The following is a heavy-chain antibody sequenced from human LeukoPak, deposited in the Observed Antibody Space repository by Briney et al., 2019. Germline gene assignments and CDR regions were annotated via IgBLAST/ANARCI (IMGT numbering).Heavy chain of an antibody. V-gene: IGHV3-23*01. Sequence: GGSLRLSCAASGFIFSNYAMSWVRQAPGKGLEWVSAISGSGGNTYYADSVKGRFTISRDNSKNTLFLQMNSLRAEDTAVFYCVRGRYRYGDYAWGQGTLVTVSS. CDR3: VRGRYRYGDYA. J-gene: IGHJ4*02. CDR2: ISGSGGNT. D-gene: IGHD4-17*01. CDR1: GFIFSNYA.